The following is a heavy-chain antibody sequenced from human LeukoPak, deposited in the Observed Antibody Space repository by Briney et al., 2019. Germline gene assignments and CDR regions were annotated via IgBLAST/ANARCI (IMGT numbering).Heavy chain of an antibody. J-gene: IGHJ4*02. CDR1: GGSISSSSYY. Sequence: KPSETLSLTCTVSGGSISSSSYYWGWIRQPPGKGLEWIGSIYYSGSTYYNPSLKSRVTISVDTSKNQFSLKLGSVTAADTAVYYCARGAVAYYYFDNWGQGTLVTVSS. V-gene: IGHV4-39*07. D-gene: IGHD6-19*01. CDR3: ARGAVAYYYFDN. CDR2: IYYSGST.